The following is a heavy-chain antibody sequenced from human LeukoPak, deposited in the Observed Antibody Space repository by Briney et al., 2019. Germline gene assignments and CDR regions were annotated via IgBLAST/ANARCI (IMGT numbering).Heavy chain of an antibody. CDR3: ARESEIQNYYYYYMDV. Sequence: GGSLRLSCAASGFTFSSYAMHWVRQAPGKGLEWVAVISYDGSNKYYADSVKGRFTISRDNSKNTLYLQMNSLRAEDTAVYYCARESEIQNYYYYYMDVWGKGTTVTVS. CDR1: GFTFSSYA. CDR2: ISYDGSNK. J-gene: IGHJ6*03. D-gene: IGHD5-18*01. V-gene: IGHV3-30*01.